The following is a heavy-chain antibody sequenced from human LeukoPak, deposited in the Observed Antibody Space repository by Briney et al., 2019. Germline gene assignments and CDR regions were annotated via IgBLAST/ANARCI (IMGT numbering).Heavy chain of an antibody. CDR3: ATDRGRAVAGIYYYGMDV. CDR2: FDPEDGET. J-gene: IGHJ6*02. Sequence: ASVKVSCKVSGYTLTELSMHWVRQAPGKGPEWMGGFDPEDGETIYAQKFQGRVTMTEDTSTDTAYMELSSLRSEDTAVYYCATDRGRAVAGIYYYGMDVWGQGTTVTVSS. V-gene: IGHV1-24*01. D-gene: IGHD6-19*01. CDR1: GYTLTELS.